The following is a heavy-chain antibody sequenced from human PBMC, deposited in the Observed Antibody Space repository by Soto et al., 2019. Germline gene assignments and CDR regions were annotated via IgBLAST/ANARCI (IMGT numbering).Heavy chain of an antibody. CDR2: IDPSDSYT. D-gene: IGHD2-2*01. V-gene: IGHV5-10-1*01. J-gene: IGHJ5*02. Sequence: SLKISCKGSGYSFTSYWISWVRQMPGKGLEWMGRIDPSDSYTNYSPSFQGHVTISADKSISTAYLQWSSLKASDTAMYYCASAAAPEDWFDPWGQGTLVTV. CDR3: ASAAAPEDWFDP. CDR1: GYSFTSYW.